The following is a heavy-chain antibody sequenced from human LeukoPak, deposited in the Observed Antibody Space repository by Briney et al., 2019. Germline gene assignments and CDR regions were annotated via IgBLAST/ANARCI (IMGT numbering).Heavy chain of an antibody. Sequence: GGSLRLSCAASGFTFNNYVMSWVRQAPGKGLEWVPTISGSGGSTDYADAVKGRFTISRDNSKNTLYLQMNSLRAEDTAVYYCAKEGAAAAWYFQHWGQGTLVTVSS. J-gene: IGHJ1*01. CDR3: AKEGAAAAWYFQH. CDR1: GFTFNNYV. CDR2: ISGSGGST. D-gene: IGHD6-13*01. V-gene: IGHV3-23*01.